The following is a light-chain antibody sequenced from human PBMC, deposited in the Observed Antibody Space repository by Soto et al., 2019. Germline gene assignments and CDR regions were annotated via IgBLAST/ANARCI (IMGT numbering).Light chain of an antibody. Sequence: EIVLTQSPGTLSLSPGQRATLSFRAVQLLIAIDIAWYQRKPGQAPKFLIYGVSSRATGIPDRFNGSGSGKDFPLTISRLEPEDFAVYHCQQYGSSPLITFGQGTRLEIK. J-gene: IGKJ5*01. CDR2: GVS. CDR1: QLLIAID. CDR3: QQYGSSPLIT. V-gene: IGKV3-20*01.